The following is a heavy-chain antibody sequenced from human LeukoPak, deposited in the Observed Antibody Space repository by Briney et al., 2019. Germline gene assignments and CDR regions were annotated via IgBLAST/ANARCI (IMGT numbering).Heavy chain of an antibody. CDR1: GFTFTSFS. CDR3: AKDRFDYDSSGYPYDI. V-gene: IGHV3-21*01. J-gene: IGHJ3*02. D-gene: IGHD3-22*01. CDR2: ISDTATDI. Sequence: PGGSLRLSCAASGFTFTSFSMNWVRQAPAKGLEWVSSISDTATDIYYADSVKGRFTISRDNAKNSLYLQMNSLRAEDTAVYYCAKDRFDYDSSGYPYDIWGQGTMVTVSS.